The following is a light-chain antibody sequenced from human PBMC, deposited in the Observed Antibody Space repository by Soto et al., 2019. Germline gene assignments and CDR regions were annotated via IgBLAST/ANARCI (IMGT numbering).Light chain of an antibody. CDR1: NSNIGAGYD. V-gene: IGLV1-40*01. CDR3: QSYDNSLSGLHV. J-gene: IGLJ1*01. CDR2: DNN. Sequence: QSVLTQPPSVSGAPGQRVTISCTGSNSNIGAGYDVHWYQQLPGTAPKLLIYDNNNRPSGVPDRFSGSKSGTSASLAITGLQAEDEADYYCQSYDNSLSGLHVFGTGTKLTVL.